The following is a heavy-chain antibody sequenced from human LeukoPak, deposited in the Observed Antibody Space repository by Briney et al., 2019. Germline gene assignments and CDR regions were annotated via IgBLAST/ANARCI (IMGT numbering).Heavy chain of an antibody. D-gene: IGHD2-15*01. V-gene: IGHV3-9*01. J-gene: IGHJ4*02. CDR3: AKDTGVAAPYFDY. Sequence: PGRSLRLSCVASGFTFDDYAMHWVRQTPGKGLEWVSGISWNSGSIGYADSVKGRFTISRDNAKNSLYLQMNRLRAEDTALYYCAKDTGVAAPYFDYWGQGTLVTVSS. CDR2: ISWNSGSI. CDR1: GFTFDDYA.